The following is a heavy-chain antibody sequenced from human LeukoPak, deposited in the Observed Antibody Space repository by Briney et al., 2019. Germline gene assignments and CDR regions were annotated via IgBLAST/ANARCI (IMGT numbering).Heavy chain of an antibody. D-gene: IGHD3-9*01. J-gene: IGHJ4*02. CDR3: TTDLNPGYYL. CDR2: IKSKTDGGTT. CDR1: GFTFSNAW. V-gene: IGHV3-15*01. Sequence: GGSLRLSCVASGFTFSNAWMSWVRQAPGKGLEWVGCIKSKTDGGTTDYAAPVKGRFTISRDDSKNTLYLQMNSLKTEDTAVYYCTTDLNPGYYLWGRGTLVTVSS.